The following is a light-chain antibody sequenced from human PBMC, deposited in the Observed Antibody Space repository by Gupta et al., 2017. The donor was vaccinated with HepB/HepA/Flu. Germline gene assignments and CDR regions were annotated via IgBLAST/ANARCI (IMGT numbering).Light chain of an antibody. Sequence: IVMTQSPLSLHVTPGEPASISCRSSQSLMHRNGNNYLDWYLQKPGQSPQLLIYLASKRAPGVPDRFNDSGPGTYFTLKISRVVAADARLYYSRQTLEAPFTFRGWTNLEI. CDR3: RQTLEAPFT. CDR2: LAS. J-gene: IGKJ4*01. V-gene: IGKV2-28*01. CDR1: QSLMHRNGNNY.